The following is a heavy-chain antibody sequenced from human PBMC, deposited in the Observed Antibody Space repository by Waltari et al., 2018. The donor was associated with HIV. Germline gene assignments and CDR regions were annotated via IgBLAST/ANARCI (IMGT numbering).Heavy chain of an antibody. Sequence: EVQLVQSGSEGKKPGESLKISCKVSGYSFTSYWIAWVRQMPGKGLEWMGIIYPGDSDTKYSPSFQGQVTISADKSITTAYLQWRSLEASDSAIYYCARLGSYGSGSRPFFFDYWGQGTLVTVSS. CDR1: GYSFTSYW. CDR3: ARLGSYGSGSRPFFFDY. CDR2: IYPGDSDT. D-gene: IGHD3-10*01. V-gene: IGHV5-51*03. J-gene: IGHJ4*02.